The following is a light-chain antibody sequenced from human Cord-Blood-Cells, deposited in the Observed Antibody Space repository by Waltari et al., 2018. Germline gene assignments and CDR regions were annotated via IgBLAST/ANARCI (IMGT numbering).Light chain of an antibody. V-gene: IGKV1-39*01. CDR2: AAS. J-gene: IGKJ2*01. CDR3: QQSYSTPPT. CDR1: QSISSY. Sequence: DIQMTQSPSSMSASVGDRVTITCRASQSISSYLNWSQQKQGKAPKRLIYAASSLQSGVPSRFSGSGSGTDFTLTISSLQPEDFATYYCQQSYSTPPTFGQGTKLEIK.